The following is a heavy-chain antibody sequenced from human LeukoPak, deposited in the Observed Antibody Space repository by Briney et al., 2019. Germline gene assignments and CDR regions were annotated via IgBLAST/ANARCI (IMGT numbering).Heavy chain of an antibody. CDR3: AKETPAVYTLKGHIDY. Sequence: PGGSLRLSCAASGFTFSSYGMSWVRQAPGKGLEWVSAISGSGGSTYYADSVKGRFTISRDNSKNTLYLQMNSLRAEDTAVYYCAKETPAVYTLKGHIDYWGQGTLVTVSS. CDR2: ISGSGGST. J-gene: IGHJ4*02. CDR1: GFTFSSYG. V-gene: IGHV3-23*01. D-gene: IGHD3-16*01.